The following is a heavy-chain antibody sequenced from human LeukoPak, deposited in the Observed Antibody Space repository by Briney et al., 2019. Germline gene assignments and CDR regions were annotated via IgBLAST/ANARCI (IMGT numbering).Heavy chain of an antibody. Sequence: GGSLRLSCAASGFTFSSYSMNWVRQAPGKGLEWVSSISGSNSYIYYADSMKGRFTISRDNAKNSLYLQMNSLRAEDTAVYCCATSGGHGWNYYFDNWGQGTLVTVSS. CDR3: ATSGGHGWNYYFDN. V-gene: IGHV3-21*01. J-gene: IGHJ4*02. CDR1: GFTFSSYS. D-gene: IGHD5-12*01. CDR2: ISGSNSYI.